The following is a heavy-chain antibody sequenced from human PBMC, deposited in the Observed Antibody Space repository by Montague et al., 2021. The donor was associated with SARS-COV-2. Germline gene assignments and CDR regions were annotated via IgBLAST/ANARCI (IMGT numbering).Heavy chain of an antibody. CDR3: ARGADYDFWSGFLRYKWFDP. CDR1: GGSLSGYY. J-gene: IGHJ5*02. D-gene: IGHD3-3*01. Sequence: SETLSLTCAVYGGSLSGYYWAWIRQTPAKGLEWIGEINHNGSTNYNPSLKSRLTISVDTSKKQFSLKLNSMTAADTAVYYCARGADYDFWSGFLRYKWFDPWGLGTPVTVSS. CDR2: INHNGST. V-gene: IGHV4-34*01.